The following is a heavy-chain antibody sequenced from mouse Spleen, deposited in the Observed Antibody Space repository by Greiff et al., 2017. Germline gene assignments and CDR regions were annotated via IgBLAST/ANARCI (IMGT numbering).Heavy chain of an antibody. CDR1: GYSFTGYY. Sequence: VQLQQSGPELVKPGASVKISCKASGYSFTGYYMNWVKQSPEKSLEWIGEINPSTGGTTYNQKFKAKATLTVDKSSSTAYMQLSSLTSEDSAVYYCAREGITTATIAYWGQGTLVTVSA. J-gene: IGHJ3*01. CDR2: INPSTGGT. D-gene: IGHD1-2*01. V-gene: IGHV1-42*01. CDR3: AREGITTATIAY.